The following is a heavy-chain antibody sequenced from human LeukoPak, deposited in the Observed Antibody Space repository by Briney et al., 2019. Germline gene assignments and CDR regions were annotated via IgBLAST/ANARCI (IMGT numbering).Heavy chain of an antibody. J-gene: IGHJ4*02. V-gene: IGHV4-34*01. CDR1: GGSFSGYY. CDR3: ARGVEVDTAMATIGGFDY. Sequence: SETLSLTCAVYGGSFSGYYWSWLRQPPGKGLEWIGEINHSGSTNYNPSLKSRVTISVDTSKNQFSLKLSSVTAADTAVYYCARGVEVDTAMATIGGFDYWGQGTLVTVSS. D-gene: IGHD5-18*01. CDR2: INHSGST.